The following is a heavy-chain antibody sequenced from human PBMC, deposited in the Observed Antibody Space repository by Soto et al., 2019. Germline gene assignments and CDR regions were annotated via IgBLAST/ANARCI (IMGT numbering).Heavy chain of an antibody. V-gene: IGHV3-53*04. D-gene: IGHD3-10*01. Sequence: GSLRLSCAASGFTFSDYYMTWVRQAPGKGLEWVSVLHSGGDTYYANSVKGRFTISRHDSTNTLFLQMNSLTPEDTAVHYCARDGPYYYASRMDVWGQGTTVTVSS. CDR1: GFTFSDYY. CDR2: LHSGGDT. J-gene: IGHJ6*02. CDR3: ARDGPYYYASRMDV.